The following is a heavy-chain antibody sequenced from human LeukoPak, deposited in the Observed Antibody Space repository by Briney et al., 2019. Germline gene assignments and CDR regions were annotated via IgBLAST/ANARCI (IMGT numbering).Heavy chain of an antibody. Sequence: GGSLRLSCAASGFTFSSYAMSWVRQAPGKGLEWVSAISGSGGSTYYADSVKGRFTISRDNSKNTLYLQMNNLRAEDTAVYYCAKRQYCSSTSCYYYGMDVWGQGTTVTVSS. CDR2: ISGSGGST. CDR3: AKRQYCSSTSCYYYGMDV. V-gene: IGHV3-23*01. CDR1: GFTFSSYA. J-gene: IGHJ6*02. D-gene: IGHD2-2*01.